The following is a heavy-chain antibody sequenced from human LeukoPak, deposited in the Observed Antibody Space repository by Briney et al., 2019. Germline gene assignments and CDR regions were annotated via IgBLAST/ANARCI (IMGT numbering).Heavy chain of an antibody. D-gene: IGHD6-13*01. CDR1: GYTFTGYH. CDR3: ARENRIAAAGTDPFDY. J-gene: IGHJ4*02. Sequence: ASVKVSCKASGYTFTGYHMHWVRQAPGQGLEWMGRINPNSGDTNYAQKLQGRVTMTTDTSTSTAYMELRSLRSDDTAVYYCARENRIAAAGTDPFDYWGQGTLVTVSS. V-gene: IGHV1-2*06. CDR2: INPNSGDT.